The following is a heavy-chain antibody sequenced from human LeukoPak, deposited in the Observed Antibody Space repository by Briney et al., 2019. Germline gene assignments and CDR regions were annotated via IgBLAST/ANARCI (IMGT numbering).Heavy chain of an antibody. V-gene: IGHV3-74*01. CDR2: MNSDGRSK. J-gene: IGHJ6*03. CDR3: ARGGFPVHDYYMDV. D-gene: IGHD1-1*01. Sequence: GGSLRLSCAASGFTFSSYWMHWVRQAPGKGLVWWLGMNSDGRSKSYANYVKGRFTISRDNAKTTLYLQMNSLRAEDTAVYYCARGGFPVHDYYMDVWGKGTTVTISS. CDR1: GFTFSSYW.